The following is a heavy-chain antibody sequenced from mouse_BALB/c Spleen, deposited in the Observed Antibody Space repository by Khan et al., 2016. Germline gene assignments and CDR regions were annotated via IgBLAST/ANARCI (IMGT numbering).Heavy chain of an antibody. CDR1: GFNIKDTY. D-gene: IGHD2-4*01. CDR3: ARSPYDDDVGFAY. Sequence: VRLQQSGAELVKPGASVKLSCTASGFNIKDTYMHWVKQRPEQGLEWIGRIDPANGNTKYDPKFQGKATITADTSSNKAYLQLSSLTSDDTAVYYCARSPYDDDVGFAYWGQGTLVTVSA. J-gene: IGHJ3*01. CDR2: IDPANGNT. V-gene: IGHV14-3*02.